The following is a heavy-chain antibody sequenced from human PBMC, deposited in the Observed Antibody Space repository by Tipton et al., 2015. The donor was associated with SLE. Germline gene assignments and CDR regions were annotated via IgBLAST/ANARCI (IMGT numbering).Heavy chain of an antibody. Sequence: GSLRLSCAASGFTFSSYSMNWVRQAPGKGLEWVGRVKSKTDGGTTDYAAPVKGRFTISRDDSKNTLYLQMNSLKTEDTAVYYCTTDERLGGPRGDYWGQGTLVSVSS. D-gene: IGHD6-25*01. CDR3: TTDERLGGPRGDY. CDR1: GFTFSSYS. V-gene: IGHV3-15*01. J-gene: IGHJ4*02. CDR2: VKSKTDGGTT.